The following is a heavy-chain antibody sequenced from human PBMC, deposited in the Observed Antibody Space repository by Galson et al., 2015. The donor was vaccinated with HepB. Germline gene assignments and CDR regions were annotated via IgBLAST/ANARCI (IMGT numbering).Heavy chain of an antibody. CDR2: ISSSGSSI. D-gene: IGHD3-10*01. CDR3: ARKDFDTSGTYHIPIFDY. J-gene: IGHJ4*02. V-gene: IGHV3-48*04. Sequence: SLRLSCAASGFTFSAYTMTWVRQAPGKGLEWLSHISSSGSSIHYADPVKGRFTISRDNAKNSLYLQLSSLRAEDTALYFCARKDFDTSGTYHIPIFDYWGQGTLVTVSS. CDR1: GFTFSAYT.